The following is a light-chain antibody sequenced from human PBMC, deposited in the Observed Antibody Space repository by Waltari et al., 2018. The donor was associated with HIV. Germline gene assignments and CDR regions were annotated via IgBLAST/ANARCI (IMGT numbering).Light chain of an antibody. J-gene: IGLJ3*02. CDR1: SSDVGSYNY. CDR3: SSYRSSSTPLWV. CDR2: EVS. V-gene: IGLV2-14*01. Sequence: QSALTQPASVSGSPGQSITISCTGTSSDVGSYNYVSWYQQHPDKAPKLMIYEVSNRPSWVSNRFSGAKSDNTASLTISGLQAEDEADYYCSSYRSSSTPLWVFGGGTKLTVL.